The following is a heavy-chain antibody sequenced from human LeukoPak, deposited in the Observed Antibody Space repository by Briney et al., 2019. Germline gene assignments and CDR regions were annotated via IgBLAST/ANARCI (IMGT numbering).Heavy chain of an antibody. CDR3: ATYRPVWGIDY. D-gene: IGHD3-16*01. V-gene: IGHV4-39*01. Sequence: SETLSLTCTVSGDSFSSGTYYWAWIRQPPGKGLEWIGSIYYSGSTYYNPSLKSRVTISVDTSKNQFSLRLSSVTAADTAVYYCATYRPVWGIDYWGQGTLVTVSS. CDR1: GDSFSSGTYY. CDR2: IYYSGST. J-gene: IGHJ4*02.